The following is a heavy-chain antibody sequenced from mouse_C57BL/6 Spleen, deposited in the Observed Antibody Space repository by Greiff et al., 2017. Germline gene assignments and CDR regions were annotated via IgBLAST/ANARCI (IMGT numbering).Heavy chain of an antibody. D-gene: IGHD2-3*01. V-gene: IGHV3-6*01. J-gene: IGHJ4*01. Sequence: EVKLVESGPGLVKPSQSLSLTCSVTGYSITSGYYWNWIRQFPGNKLEWMGYISYDGSNNSNPSLKNRISITRDTSKNQFFLKLNSVTTEDTATYYCARVYDLYYAMDYWGQGTSVTVSS. CDR3: ARVYDLYYAMDY. CDR2: ISYDGSN. CDR1: GYSITSGYY.